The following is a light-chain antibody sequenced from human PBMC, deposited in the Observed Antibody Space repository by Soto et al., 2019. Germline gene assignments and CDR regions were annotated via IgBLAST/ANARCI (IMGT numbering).Light chain of an antibody. J-gene: IGLJ2*01. V-gene: IGLV2-8*01. CDR3: SSYAGSNNLL. Sequence: QSALTQPPSASGSPGQSVTISCTGTSSDVGGYNYVSWYQQHPGKAPKLMIYDVTKRPSGVPDRFSGSKSGNTASLTVSGLQAEDEAEYYCSSYAGSNNLLFGGGTKLTVL. CDR1: SSDVGGYNY. CDR2: DVT.